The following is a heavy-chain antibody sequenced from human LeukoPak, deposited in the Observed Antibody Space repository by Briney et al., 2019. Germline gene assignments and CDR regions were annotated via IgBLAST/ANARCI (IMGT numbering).Heavy chain of an antibody. D-gene: IGHD3-9*01. CDR2: FNHSGST. CDR1: GGSFSGYY. V-gene: IGHV4-34*01. J-gene: IGHJ4*02. Sequence: SETLSLTCAVYGGSFSGYYWSWIRQPPGKGLEWIGEFNHSGSTNYNPSLKSRVTISVDTSKNQFSLKLSSVTAADTAVYYCARGHYDILTGYYSNYFDYWGQGTLVTVSS. CDR3: ARGHYDILTGYYSNYFDY.